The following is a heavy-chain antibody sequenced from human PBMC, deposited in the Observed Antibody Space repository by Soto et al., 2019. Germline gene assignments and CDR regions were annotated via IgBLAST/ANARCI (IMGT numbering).Heavy chain of an antibody. J-gene: IGHJ6*03. V-gene: IGHV4-39*01. D-gene: IGHD3-3*01. CDR2: IYYSGST. CDR1: GGSISSSSYY. CDR3: ARQRSTIFGVVPAVGYYYYYYMDV. Sequence: PSETLSLTCTVSGGSISSSSYYWGWIRQPPGKGLEWIGSIYYSGSTYYNPSLKSRVTISVDTSKNQFSLKLSSVTAADTAVYYCARQRSTIFGVVPAVGYYYYYYMDVWGKGTTVTVSS.